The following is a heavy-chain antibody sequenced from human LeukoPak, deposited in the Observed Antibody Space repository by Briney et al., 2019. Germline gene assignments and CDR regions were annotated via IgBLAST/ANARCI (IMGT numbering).Heavy chain of an antibody. CDR1: GFTFSNYV. CDR3: AKISSGWYRDFDY. D-gene: IGHD6-19*01. Sequence: PGGTLRLSCAASGFTFSNYVMSWVRQAPGKGLEWVSAISGSGGSTYYADSVKGRFTISRDNSKNTLYLHMNSLRAEDTAVHYCAKISSGWYRDFDYWGQGTLVTVSS. V-gene: IGHV3-23*01. CDR2: ISGSGGST. J-gene: IGHJ4*02.